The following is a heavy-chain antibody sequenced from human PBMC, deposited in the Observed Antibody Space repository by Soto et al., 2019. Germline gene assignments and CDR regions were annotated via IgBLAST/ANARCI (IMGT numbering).Heavy chain of an antibody. CDR2: IKQDGSEK. CDR3: ARDITPYYYDSSGLHGMDV. CDR1: GFTFSSYW. D-gene: IGHD3-22*01. Sequence: EVQLVESGGGLVQPGGSLRLSCAASGFTFSSYWMSWVRQAPGKGLEWVANIKQDGSEKYYVDSVKGRFTISRDNAKNSLYLQMNSLRAEDTAVYYCARDITPYYYDSSGLHGMDVWGQGTTVTVSS. V-gene: IGHV3-7*01. J-gene: IGHJ6*02.